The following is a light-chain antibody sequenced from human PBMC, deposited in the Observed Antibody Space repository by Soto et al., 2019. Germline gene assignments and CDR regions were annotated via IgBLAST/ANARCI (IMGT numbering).Light chain of an antibody. CDR2: EVS. Sequence: QSALTQPASVSGSLGQSITISCTGTSSDVGGYNYVSWYQQHPGKAPKLMFYEVSNRPSGVSNRFSGSKSGNTASLTISGLQADDEADYYCSSYTTSSTLVVFGGGTKLTVL. V-gene: IGLV2-14*01. J-gene: IGLJ2*01. CDR1: SSDVGGYNY. CDR3: SSYTTSSTLVV.